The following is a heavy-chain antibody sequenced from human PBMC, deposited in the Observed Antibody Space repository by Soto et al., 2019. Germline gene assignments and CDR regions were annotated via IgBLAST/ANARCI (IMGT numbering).Heavy chain of an antibody. D-gene: IGHD2-21*02. V-gene: IGHV1-18*01. CDR2: ISAYNGNT. Sequence: QVQLVQSGAEVRKPGASVKVSCKASGYTFTTYGISWVRQAPGQGLEWMGWISAYNGNTNYAQKLRGRVTMTTDTSSSTAYLELRSLRSDDTAVYYCARDEGYCGGDCYSYYFDYWGQGTLVTVSS. J-gene: IGHJ4*02. CDR1: GYTFTTYG. CDR3: ARDEGYCGGDCYSYYFDY.